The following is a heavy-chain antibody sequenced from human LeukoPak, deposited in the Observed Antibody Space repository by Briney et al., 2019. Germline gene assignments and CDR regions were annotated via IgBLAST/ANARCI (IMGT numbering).Heavy chain of an antibody. CDR1: GGSISSGGYY. J-gene: IGHJ4*02. Sequence: PSETLSLTCTVSGGSISSGGYYWSWIRQPPGKRLEWIGYIIYSGSINYNPALKSRVTISIDTSKNQLSLTLTSVTAADTAVYYCARVTDWNDLDYWGQGTLVTVSS. D-gene: IGHD1-1*01. CDR2: IIYSGSI. V-gene: IGHV4-61*08. CDR3: ARVTDWNDLDY.